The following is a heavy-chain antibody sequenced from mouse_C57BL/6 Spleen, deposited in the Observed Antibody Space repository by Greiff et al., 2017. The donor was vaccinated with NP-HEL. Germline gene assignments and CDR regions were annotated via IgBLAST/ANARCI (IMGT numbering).Heavy chain of an antibody. CDR2: INPGSGGT. Sequence: QVQLQQSGAELVRPGTSVKVSCKASGYAFTNYLIEWVKQRPGQGLEWIGVINPGSGGTNYNEKFKGKATLTADKSSSTAYMQLSSLTSEDSAVYFCARSRGSSWYVDVWGTGTTVTVSS. CDR1: GYAFTNYL. J-gene: IGHJ1*03. CDR3: ARSRGSSWYVDV. D-gene: IGHD1-1*01. V-gene: IGHV1-54*01.